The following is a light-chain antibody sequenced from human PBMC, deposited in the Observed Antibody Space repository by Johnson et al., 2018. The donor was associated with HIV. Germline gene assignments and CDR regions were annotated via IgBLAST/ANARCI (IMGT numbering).Light chain of an antibody. V-gene: IGLV1-51*02. CDR2: END. CDR1: SSDMGNYA. J-gene: IGLJ1*01. Sequence: QPVLTQPPSVSAAPGQKVTISCSGSSSDMGNYAVSWYQELPGTAPKLLIYENDKRPSGIPDRFSGSKSGTSATLGITGLQTGDEADYYCGTWDSSLSAYVFGTGTTVTVL. CDR3: GTWDSSLSAYV.